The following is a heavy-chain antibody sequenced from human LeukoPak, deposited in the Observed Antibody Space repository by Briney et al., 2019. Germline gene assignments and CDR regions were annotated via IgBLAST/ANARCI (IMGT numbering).Heavy chain of an antibody. V-gene: IGHV3-53*01. Sequence: GGSLRLSCAASGFTLSSNYMSWVRQAPGKGLEWVSVIYSGGSTYYADSVKGRFTISRDNSKNTLYLQMNSLRAEDTAVYYCAKDQVTYYYDSSAFDYWGQGTLVTVS. J-gene: IGHJ4*02. D-gene: IGHD3-22*01. CDR1: GFTLSSNY. CDR3: AKDQVTYYYDSSAFDY. CDR2: IYSGGST.